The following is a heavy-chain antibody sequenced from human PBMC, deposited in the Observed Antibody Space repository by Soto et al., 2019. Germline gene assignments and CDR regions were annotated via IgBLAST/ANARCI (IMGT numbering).Heavy chain of an antibody. V-gene: IGHV5-51*01. Sequence: PGESLKISCKGSGYTFTNYWIVWVRQMPGKGPEWMGIIYPDDSDTKYNPSFQGQVTISTDKTITTTYLQWSSPKASDTAIYYCAASIFYYDMDVWGQGTTVTVSS. CDR3: AASIFYYDMDV. J-gene: IGHJ6*02. CDR1: GYTFTNYW. CDR2: IYPDDSDT.